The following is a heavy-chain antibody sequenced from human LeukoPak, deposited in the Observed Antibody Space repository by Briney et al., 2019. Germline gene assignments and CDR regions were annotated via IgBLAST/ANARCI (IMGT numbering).Heavy chain of an antibody. CDR1: GGSISSYY. V-gene: IGHV4-59*01. CDR3: ARDAKLLGAFDL. CDR2: LYYSGST. Sequence: SETLSLTYTVSGGSISSYYWSWIRQPPGEKLEWIGYLYYSGSTNYNPSLGSRVTISADSSKNQFSLKLTSVTAADTAVYYCARDAKLLGAFDLWGPGTMVTVSS. J-gene: IGHJ3*01.